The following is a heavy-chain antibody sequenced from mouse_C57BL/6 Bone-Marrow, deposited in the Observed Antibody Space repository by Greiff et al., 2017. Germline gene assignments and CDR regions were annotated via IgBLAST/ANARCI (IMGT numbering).Heavy chain of an antibody. CDR1: GFNIKDDY. Sequence: EVKLMESGAELVRPGASVKLSCTASGFNIKDDYMHWVKQRPEQGLEWIGWIDPENGDTEYASKFQGKATITADTSSNTAYLQLSSLTSEDTAVFSCTSYGSSYAAMDYWGQGTSVTVSS. J-gene: IGHJ4*01. D-gene: IGHD1-1*01. CDR2: IDPENGDT. CDR3: TSYGSSYAAMDY. V-gene: IGHV14-4*01.